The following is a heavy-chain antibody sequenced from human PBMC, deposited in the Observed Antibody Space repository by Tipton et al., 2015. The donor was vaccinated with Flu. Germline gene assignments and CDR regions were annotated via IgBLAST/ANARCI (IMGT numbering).Heavy chain of an antibody. CDR1: GYDFTSYW. J-gene: IGHJ5*02. CDR3: ARPLSQSYISPRAS. CDR2: IYPCNADT. V-gene: IGHV5-51*01. D-gene: IGHD3-10*01. Sequence: QLVQSGAEVKKPGESLKISCKASGYDFTSYWIGWVRQMPGKGLEWMGIIYPCNADTRYTPSFQGQVTISADRSISTAYLQWNSLKASAAAMYYCARPLSQSYISPRASWGQGPPVTVSS.